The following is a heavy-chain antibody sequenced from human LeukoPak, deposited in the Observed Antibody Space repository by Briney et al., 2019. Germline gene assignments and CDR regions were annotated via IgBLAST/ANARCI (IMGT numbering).Heavy chain of an antibody. V-gene: IGHV5-51*01. D-gene: IGHD5-18*01. CDR2: IYPGDSDT. J-gene: IGHJ4*02. CDR3: ARATAVVSFDY. Sequence: GESLKISCKGSGYSFTSYWIAWVRQMPGKGLEWMGIIYPGDSDTRYSPSFQGQVTISVDKSVSAAYLQWSSLKASDTAMYYCARATAVVSFDYWGQGTLVTVSS. CDR1: GYSFTSYW.